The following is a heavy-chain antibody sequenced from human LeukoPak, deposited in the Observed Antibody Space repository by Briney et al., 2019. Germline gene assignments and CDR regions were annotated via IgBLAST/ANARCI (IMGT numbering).Heavy chain of an antibody. J-gene: IGHJ6*03. V-gene: IGHV4-4*07. Sequence: PSETLSLTCTVSGGSISSYYWSWIRQPAGKGLEWIGRIYTSGSTNYNPSLKSRVTISVDTSKNQFSLKLSSVTAADTAVYYCARDPHGDYPYYYYYMDVWGKGTTVTISS. CDR1: GGSISSYY. CDR3: ARDPHGDYPYYYYYMDV. CDR2: IYTSGST. D-gene: IGHD4-17*01.